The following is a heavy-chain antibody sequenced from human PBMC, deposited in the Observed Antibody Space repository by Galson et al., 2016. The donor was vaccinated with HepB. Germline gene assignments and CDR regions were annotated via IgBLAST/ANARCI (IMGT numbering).Heavy chain of an antibody. CDR1: GFTFRSYG. J-gene: IGHJ4*02. Sequence: SLRLSCAASGFTFRSYGMHWVRQAPGKGLEWVAVISSDESYKYYADSVKGRFTISRDNSKNTLYLQMNSLRAEDTAVYYCARDTVRGYDYGGPVDYWGQGTLVTSPQ. CDR3: ARDTVRGYDYGGPVDY. D-gene: IGHD5-18*01. CDR2: ISSDESYK. V-gene: IGHV3-30*19.